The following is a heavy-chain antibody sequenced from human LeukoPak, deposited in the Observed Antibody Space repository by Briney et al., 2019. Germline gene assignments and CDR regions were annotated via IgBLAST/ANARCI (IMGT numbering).Heavy chain of an antibody. V-gene: IGHV4-39*07. CDR2: IYYSGST. J-gene: IGHJ1*01. CDR3: AGHDSSGTYFQH. Sequence: SETLSLTCTVSGGSISGSSYYWGWIRQPPGKGLEWIGSIYYSGSTNYNPSLRSRVTISVDTSKNQFSLKLSSVTAADTAVYYCAGHDSSGTYFQHWGQGTLVTVSS. CDR1: GGSISGSSYY. D-gene: IGHD3-22*01.